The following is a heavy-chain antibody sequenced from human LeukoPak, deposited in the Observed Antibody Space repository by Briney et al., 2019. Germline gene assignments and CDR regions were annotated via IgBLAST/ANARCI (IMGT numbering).Heavy chain of an antibody. J-gene: IGHJ5*02. CDR2: IKSKTDGGTT. V-gene: IGHV3-15*01. Sequence: EGSLRLSCAASGFTFINAWMTWVRQAPGKGLEWVGRIKSKTDGGTTDYAAPVKGRFTISRDDSKNTLYLQMNSLKTEDTAVYYCATCAGDGNWFDPWGQGAPVTVSS. CDR3: ATCAGDGNWFDP. CDR1: GFTFINAW. D-gene: IGHD2-21*02.